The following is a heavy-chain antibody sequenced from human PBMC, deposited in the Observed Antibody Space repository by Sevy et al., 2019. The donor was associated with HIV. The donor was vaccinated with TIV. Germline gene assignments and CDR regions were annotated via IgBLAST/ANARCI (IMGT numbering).Heavy chain of an antibody. V-gene: IGHV3-21*01. CDR1: GFSVGSYS. Sequence: GGSLRLSCAASGFSVGSYSMNWVRQAPGKGLEWVSFISFTTNNTYYVDSVKGRFTISRDNAKNSVYLQMNSLRAEDTAVYDCSSGGGYWGQGTLVTVSS. D-gene: IGHD3-16*01. CDR3: SSGGGY. CDR2: ISFTTNNT. J-gene: IGHJ4*02.